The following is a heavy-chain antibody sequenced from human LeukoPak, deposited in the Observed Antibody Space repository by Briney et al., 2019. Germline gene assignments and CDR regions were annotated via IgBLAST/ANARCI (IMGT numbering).Heavy chain of an antibody. CDR3: TTDLSRGYYDSSSDY. Sequence: GGSLRLSCAASAFTFSNYNMNWVRQAPGKGLEWVGRIKSKTDGGTTDYAAPVKGRFTISRDDSKNTLYLQMNSLKTEDTAVYYCTTDLSRGYYDSSSDYWGQGTLVTVSS. J-gene: IGHJ4*02. CDR2: IKSKTDGGTT. CDR1: AFTFSNYN. D-gene: IGHD3-22*01. V-gene: IGHV3-15*01.